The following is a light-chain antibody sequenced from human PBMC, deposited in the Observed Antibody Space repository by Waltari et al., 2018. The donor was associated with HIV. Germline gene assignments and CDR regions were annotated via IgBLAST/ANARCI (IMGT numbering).Light chain of an antibody. CDR2: TAS. CDR3: QQSYTSPLT. J-gene: IGKJ4*01. Sequence: DTQMIQSQSSLSASVGDKVTITCRASHNITTYLNWFQQKSGKPPNLLIYTASTLQSGVPSRFSGSGSGTHFTLTINCLQPDDFATYFCQQSYTSPLTFGGGTKIEI. CDR1: HNITTY. V-gene: IGKV1-39*01.